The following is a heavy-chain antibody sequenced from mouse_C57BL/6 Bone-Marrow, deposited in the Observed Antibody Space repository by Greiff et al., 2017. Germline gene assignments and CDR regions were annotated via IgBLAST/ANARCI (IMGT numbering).Heavy chain of an antibody. CDR1: GYTFTSCW. CDR3: ESGRDY. D-gene: IGHD4-1*01. V-gene: IGHV1-55*01. CDR2: IYPGSGST. Sequence: VQLQQPGAELVKPGASVKMSCKASGYTFTSCWITWVKQRPGQGLEWIGDIYPGSGSTNYNAKFKSKATLTVDTSSSTAYMQLSSLTSEGSAVYYCESGRDYWGQGTTLTVSS. J-gene: IGHJ2*01.